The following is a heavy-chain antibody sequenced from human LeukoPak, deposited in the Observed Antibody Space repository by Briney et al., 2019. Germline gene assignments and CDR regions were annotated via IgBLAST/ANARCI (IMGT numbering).Heavy chain of an antibody. D-gene: IGHD3-22*01. CDR3: TTHYYDSSGYYMDV. CDR2: IKSKTDGGTT. CDR1: GFTFSNAW. V-gene: IGHV3-15*01. J-gene: IGHJ6*02. Sequence: KTGGSLRLSCAASGFTFSNAWMSWVRQAPGKGLEWVGRIKSKTDGGTTDYAAPVKGRFTISRDDSKNTLYLQMNSLKTEDTAVYYCTTHYYDSSGYYMDVWGQGTTVTVSS.